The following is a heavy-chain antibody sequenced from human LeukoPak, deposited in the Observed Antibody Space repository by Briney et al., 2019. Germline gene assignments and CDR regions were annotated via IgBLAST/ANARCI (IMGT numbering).Heavy chain of an antibody. J-gene: IGHJ4*02. Sequence: GGSLRLSCAPSGFTFRNYAMHWVRQAPGKGLEWVAVISYAGSNEHYADSVKGRFAISRDSSKNTLYLQMNSLRAEDTAVYYCAKINYYDLHFDYWGQGTLVTVSS. V-gene: IGHV3-30*09. D-gene: IGHD3-22*01. CDR2: ISYAGSNE. CDR1: GFTFRNYA. CDR3: AKINYYDLHFDY.